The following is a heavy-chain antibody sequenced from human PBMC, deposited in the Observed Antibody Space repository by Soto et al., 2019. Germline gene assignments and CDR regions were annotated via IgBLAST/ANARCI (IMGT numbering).Heavy chain of an antibody. Sequence: GASVKVSCKTSGYTFTGYYIHWMRQAPGQGLEWMGWINSHSGVTNYTQKFQGRVTMTRDTSKSTAYMELSRVRSDDTAVYYCARVLAPAYDYWSGFDYWGQGTQVTVSS. CDR2: INSHSGVT. CDR3: ARVLAPAYDYWSGFDY. D-gene: IGHD3-3*01. V-gene: IGHV1-2*02. CDR1: GYTFTGYY. J-gene: IGHJ4*02.